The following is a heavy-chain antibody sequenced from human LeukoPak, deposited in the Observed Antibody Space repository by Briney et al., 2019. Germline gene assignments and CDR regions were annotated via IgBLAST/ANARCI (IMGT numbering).Heavy chain of an antibody. CDR2: INHSGST. J-gene: IGHJ6*04. D-gene: IGHD2-2*01. CDR3: ARAGIVVVPAARGRDYYYYGMDV. V-gene: IGHV4-34*01. Sequence: SETLSLTCAVYGGSFSGYYWSWIRQPPGKGLEWIGEINHSGSTNYNPSLKSRVTISVDTSKNQFSLRLSSVTAADTAVYYCARAGIVVVPAARGRDYYYYGMDVWGKGTTVTVSS. CDR1: GGSFSGYY.